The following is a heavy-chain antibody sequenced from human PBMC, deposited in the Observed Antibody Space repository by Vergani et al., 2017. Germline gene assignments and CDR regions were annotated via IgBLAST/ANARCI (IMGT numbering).Heavy chain of an antibody. CDR1: GFTFDDYA. V-gene: IGHV3-9*01. CDR3: VKDIAASGNDWYFDL. J-gene: IGHJ2*01. D-gene: IGHD6-13*01. CDR2: INWNSDSI. Sequence: EVQLVESGGGLVQPGRSLRLSCAASGFTFDDYAMHWVRQAPGKGLEWVSGINWNSDSIAYADSVKGRFTISRDNAKNSLYLQMNSLRAEDKALYYCVKDIAASGNDWYFDLWGRGTLVTVSS.